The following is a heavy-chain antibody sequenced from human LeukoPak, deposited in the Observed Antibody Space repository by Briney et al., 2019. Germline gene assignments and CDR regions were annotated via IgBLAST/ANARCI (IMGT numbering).Heavy chain of an antibody. CDR3: ARDKTFHYDSSADYSLDY. D-gene: IGHD3-22*01. Sequence: GRSLRLSCTASGFTFRRYAMHWVRQAPGKGLEWVAVVSYDGNKEYYADSVKGRFTIFRDNPGNTLYLQMNSLRPEDTVVYYCARDKTFHYDSSADYSLDYWGQGTRVAVSS. CDR2: VSYDGNKE. V-gene: IGHV3-30*04. CDR1: GFTFRRYA. J-gene: IGHJ4*02.